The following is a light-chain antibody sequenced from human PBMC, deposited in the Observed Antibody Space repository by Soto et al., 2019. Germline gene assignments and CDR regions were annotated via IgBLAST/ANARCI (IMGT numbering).Light chain of an antibody. CDR1: QGIITY. V-gene: IGKV1-39*01. CDR3: QQSYFTTWT. J-gene: IGKJ1*01. CDR2: AAS. Sequence: DIQMTQSPSSLSASVGDRVTITCRASQGIITYLNWYQQKPGKAPKLLIYAASSLQSGDPSRFSGSGSETDFTLTISSLQPEDFATYSCQQSYFTTWTFCQGTKVEIK.